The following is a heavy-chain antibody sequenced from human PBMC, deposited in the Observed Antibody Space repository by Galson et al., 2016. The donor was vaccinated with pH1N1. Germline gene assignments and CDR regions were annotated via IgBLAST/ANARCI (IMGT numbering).Heavy chain of an antibody. CDR1: GGSISSTDYY. CDR3: ARTGYGAGTPYFDY. J-gene: IGHJ4*02. CDR2: IYSSGRT. Sequence: TPSLTCTVSGGSISSTDYYWNWIRQPAGKGLEWIGRIYSSGRTNYNPSLKTRVTMSVDTSKNQFSLKLRSVTAADTAVYFCARTGYGAGTPYFDYWGQGTLVTVSS. V-gene: IGHV4-61*02. D-gene: IGHD6-19*01.